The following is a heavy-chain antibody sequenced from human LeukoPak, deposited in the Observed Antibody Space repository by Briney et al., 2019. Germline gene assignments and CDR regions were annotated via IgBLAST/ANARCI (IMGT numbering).Heavy chain of an antibody. V-gene: IGHV3-21*01. CDR1: GFTFSSYS. D-gene: IGHD6-19*01. Sequence: PGGSLRLSCAASGFTFSSYSMNWVRQAPGKGLEWVSSISSSSSYIYYADSVKGRFTISRDNARDSLYLQMNSLRDDDTSVYFCARDASALYWGRGTLVTVFS. J-gene: IGHJ4*02. CDR2: ISSSSSYI. CDR3: ARDASALY.